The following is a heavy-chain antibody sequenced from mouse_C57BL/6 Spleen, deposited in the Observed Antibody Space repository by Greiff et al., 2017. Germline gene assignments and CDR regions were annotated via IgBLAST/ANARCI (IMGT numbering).Heavy chain of an antibody. CDR3: VRHDGNYWSFDV. D-gene: IGHD1-1*01. CDR1: GFSFHTYA. V-gene: IGHV10-1*01. Sequence: EVQLVESGGGLVQPKGSLQLSCAASGFSFHTYAMNWVRQAPGKGLEWVARIRSKSNNYATDYADSVKDRFTISRDDSESMLYLQMNNLKTEDTAMDYCVRHDGNYWSFDVWGTGTTVTVSS. CDR2: IRSKSNNYAT. J-gene: IGHJ1*03.